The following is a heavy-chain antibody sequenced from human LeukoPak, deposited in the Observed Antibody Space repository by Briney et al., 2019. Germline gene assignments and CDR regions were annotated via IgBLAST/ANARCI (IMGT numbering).Heavy chain of an antibody. V-gene: IGHV5-51*01. J-gene: IGHJ4*02. CDR1: GYSFTTYW. CDR2: IYPGDSDT. Sequence: GESLKISCKSSGYSFTTYWIAWVRQMPGKGLEWMGIIYPGDSDTRFSPSFQGQVAISADKSISTAYLQWTSLKASDSAMYYCARVLIRGDEIDYWGQGTLVTVSS. D-gene: IGHD2-21*01. CDR3: ARVLIRGDEIDY.